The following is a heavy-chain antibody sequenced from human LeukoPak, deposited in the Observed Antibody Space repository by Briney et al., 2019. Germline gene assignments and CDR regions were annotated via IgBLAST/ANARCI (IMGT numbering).Heavy chain of an antibody. D-gene: IGHD1-14*01. CDR3: AKGTAQPVP. J-gene: IGHJ5*02. V-gene: IGHV3-23*01. CDR2: ISDSGDNT. Sequence: GGSLRLSCAASGFTFAGYAMSWVRQAPGKGLEWGADISDSGDNTYYVDSVKGRFTISRDNSQTTLSLQMTSLRAEDTAVYYCAKGTAQPVPWGQGALVTVSS. CDR1: GFTFAGYA.